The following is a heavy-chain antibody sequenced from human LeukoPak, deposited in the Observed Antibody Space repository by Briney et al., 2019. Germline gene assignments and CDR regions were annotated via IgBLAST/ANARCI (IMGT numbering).Heavy chain of an antibody. V-gene: IGHV3-30-3*01. D-gene: IGHD3-22*01. CDR1: GFTFSTYA. CDR3: ARDQSGRYYDSSGYYYVFDY. J-gene: IGHJ4*02. CDR2: ISYDGSNK. Sequence: GSLRPSCAASGFTFSTYAMHWVRQAPGKGLEWVAVISYDGSNKYYADSVKGRFTISRDNSKNTLYLQMNSLRAEDTAVYYCARDQSGRYYDSSGYYYVFDYWGQGTLVTVSS.